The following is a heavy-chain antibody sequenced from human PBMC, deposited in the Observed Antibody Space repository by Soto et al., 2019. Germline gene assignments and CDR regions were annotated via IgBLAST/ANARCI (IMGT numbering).Heavy chain of an antibody. CDR1: GCTFSSYA. Sequence: GESLKISCAASGCTFSSYAMSWVRQAPGKGLEWVSAISGSGGSTYYADSVKGRFTISRDNSKNTLYLQMNSLRAEDTAVYYCAKSDAPEYYDSSGYPYGFFDYWGQGTLVTVSS. CDR2: ISGSGGST. V-gene: IGHV3-23*01. J-gene: IGHJ4*02. CDR3: AKSDAPEYYDSSGYPYGFFDY. D-gene: IGHD3-22*01.